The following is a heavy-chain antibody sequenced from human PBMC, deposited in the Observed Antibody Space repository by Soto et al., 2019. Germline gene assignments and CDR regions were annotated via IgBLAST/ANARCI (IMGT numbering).Heavy chain of an antibody. D-gene: IGHD5-12*01. CDR1: GGSVSSGSFY. Sequence: PSETLSLTCTVSGGSVSSGSFYWSWIRRPPGKGLEWIGYFYDSGSTNYNPSLRSRVTMSVDTSKNQFSLKLSSVTAADTAVYYRAASAPPATNYYYAMDVWGQGTTVTVSS. V-gene: IGHV4-61*01. J-gene: IGHJ6*02. CDR2: FYDSGST. CDR3: AASAPPATNYYYAMDV.